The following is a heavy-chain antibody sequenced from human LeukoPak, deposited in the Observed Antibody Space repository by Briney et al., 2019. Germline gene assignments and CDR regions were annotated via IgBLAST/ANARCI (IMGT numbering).Heavy chain of an antibody. Sequence: GGSLRLSCAVSGFTFSSYAMGWVRQAPGKGLEWVSAIGPSGDTTYYADSVKGRFTISRDNSKNTLYLQMNSLRAEDTAVYYCARDHYDILTGYTPLGYWGQGTLVTVSS. CDR2: IGPSGDTT. V-gene: IGHV3-23*01. CDR1: GFTFSSYA. J-gene: IGHJ4*02. D-gene: IGHD3-9*01. CDR3: ARDHYDILTGYTPLGY.